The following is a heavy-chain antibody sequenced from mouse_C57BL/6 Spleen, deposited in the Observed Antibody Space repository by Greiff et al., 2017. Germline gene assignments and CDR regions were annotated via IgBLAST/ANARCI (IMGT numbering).Heavy chain of an antibody. Sequence: EVKLVESGGGLVKPGGSLKLSCAASGFTFSDYGMHWVRQAPEKGLEWVAYISSGSSTIYYADTVKGRVTISRDNAKNTLFLQMTSLRSEDTAMYYCARNYEGYFDYWGQGTTLTVSS. V-gene: IGHV5-17*01. J-gene: IGHJ2*01. CDR1: GFTFSDYG. CDR3: ARNYEGYFDY. D-gene: IGHD2-4*01. CDR2: ISSGSSTI.